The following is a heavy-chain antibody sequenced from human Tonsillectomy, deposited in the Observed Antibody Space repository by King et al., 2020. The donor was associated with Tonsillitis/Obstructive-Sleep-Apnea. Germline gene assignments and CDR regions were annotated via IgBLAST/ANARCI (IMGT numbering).Heavy chain of an antibody. CDR3: ARGDSSGYYYDPPHAFDI. V-gene: IGHV4-34*01. Sequence: VQLQQWGAGLLKPSETLSLTCAVYGGSFSGYYWSWIRQPPGKGLEWIGEINHSGSTNYNPSLKSRVTISVDTSKNQFSLKLSSVTAADTAVYYCARGDSSGYYYDPPHAFDIGGQGTMVTVSS. D-gene: IGHD3-22*01. J-gene: IGHJ3*02. CDR1: GGSFSGYY. CDR2: INHSGST.